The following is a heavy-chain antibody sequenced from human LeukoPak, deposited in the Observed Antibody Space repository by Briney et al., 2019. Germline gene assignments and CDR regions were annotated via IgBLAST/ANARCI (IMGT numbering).Heavy chain of an antibody. J-gene: IGHJ4*02. CDR1: GYTFTDYY. Sequence: ASVRVSCKASGYTFTDYYMHWVRQAPGQGLEWMGWINPNSGGTNFAQKFQGRVAMTRDTSISTAYMELGSLRSDDTAVYYCARARWQLVPYFDSWGQGTLVTVSS. CDR3: ARARWQLVPYFDS. CDR2: INPNSGGT. V-gene: IGHV1-2*02. D-gene: IGHD6-6*01.